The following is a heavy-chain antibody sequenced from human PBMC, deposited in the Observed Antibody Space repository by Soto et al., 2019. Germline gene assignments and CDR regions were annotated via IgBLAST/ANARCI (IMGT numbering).Heavy chain of an antibody. D-gene: IGHD2-15*01. J-gene: IGHJ3*02. CDR3: ASRGGCSGGFSGFES. CDR2: IYYSGST. V-gene: IGHV4-39*01. CDR1: GGSISSSSYY. Sequence: QLQLQASGPGLVKPSETLSLTCTVSGGSISSSSYYWGWIRQPPGKGPEWIGSIYYSGSTYYNPSLKGGVTLSVDASRNKCSLNLSSVTAADTGVYDCASRGGCSGGFSGFESWGRGTMVTVSS.